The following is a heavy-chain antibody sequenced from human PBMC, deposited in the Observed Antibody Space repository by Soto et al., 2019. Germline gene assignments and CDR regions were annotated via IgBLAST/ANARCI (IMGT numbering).Heavy chain of an antibody. CDR3: ARARAPIAARLYYYGMDV. J-gene: IGHJ6*02. CDR1: GYTFTSYG. D-gene: IGHD6-6*01. Sequence: ASVKVSCKASGYTFTSYGISWVRQAPGQGLEWMGWISAYNGNTNYAQKLQGRVTMTTDTSTSTAYMELRSPRSDDTAVYYCARARAPIAARLYYYGMDVWGQGTTVTVSS. V-gene: IGHV1-18*01. CDR2: ISAYNGNT.